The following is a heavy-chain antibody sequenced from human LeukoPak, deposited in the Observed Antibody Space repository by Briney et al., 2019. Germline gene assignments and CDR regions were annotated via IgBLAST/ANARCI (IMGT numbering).Heavy chain of an antibody. CDR2: MNQYGSIT. Sequence: GGSLRLSCAASGFTFSGYWMHCVRQPPGKGLVWVARMNQYGSITNYADSVKGRFIISRDNANTLYLQMNSLRVEDTAVDFCVRGTSFWTGVDYWGQGTLVTVSS. CDR1: GFTFSGYW. CDR3: VRGTSFWTGVDY. V-gene: IGHV3-74*01. D-gene: IGHD3/OR15-3a*01. J-gene: IGHJ4*02.